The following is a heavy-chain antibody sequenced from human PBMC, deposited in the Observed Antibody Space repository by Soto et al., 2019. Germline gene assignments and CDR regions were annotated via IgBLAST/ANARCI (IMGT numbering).Heavy chain of an antibody. V-gene: IGHV4-31*03. J-gene: IGHJ5*02. CDR1: GGSISSGGYY. Sequence: SETLSLTCTVSGGSISSGGYYWSWIRQHPGKGLEWIGYIYYSGSTYYNPSLKSRVTISVDTSKNQFSLKLSSVTAADTAVYYCAIAKGDYGHNWFDPWGQGTLVTVSS. CDR2: IYYSGST. D-gene: IGHD4-17*01. CDR3: AIAKGDYGHNWFDP.